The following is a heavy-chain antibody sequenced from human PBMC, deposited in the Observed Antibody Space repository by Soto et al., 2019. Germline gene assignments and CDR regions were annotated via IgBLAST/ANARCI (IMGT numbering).Heavy chain of an antibody. CDR3: ARNLAAGDY. D-gene: IGHD6-13*01. CDR1: GGTFSSYT. Sequence: SVKVSCKASGGTFSSYTISWVRQAPGQGLEWMGRIIPILGIANYAQKFQGRVIVTRDTSTSTVYMELSSLISEDTAVYYCARNLAAGDYWGQGTLVTVSS. J-gene: IGHJ4*02. V-gene: IGHV1-69*02. CDR2: IIPILGIA.